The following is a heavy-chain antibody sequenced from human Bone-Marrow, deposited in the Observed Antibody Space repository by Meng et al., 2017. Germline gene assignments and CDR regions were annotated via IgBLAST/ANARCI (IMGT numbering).Heavy chain of an antibody. Sequence: QVQLQQWGQGLLTPSETLSLTCAVYGGSFSGYYWSWIRQPPGKGLEWIGEINHSGSTNYNPSLKSRVTISVDTSKNQFSLKLSSVTAADTAVYYCARGRDGYALGAYFQHWGQGTLVTVSS. CDR3: ARGRDGYALGAYFQH. J-gene: IGHJ1*01. CDR2: INHSGST. D-gene: IGHD5-24*01. V-gene: IGHV4-34*01. CDR1: GGSFSGYY.